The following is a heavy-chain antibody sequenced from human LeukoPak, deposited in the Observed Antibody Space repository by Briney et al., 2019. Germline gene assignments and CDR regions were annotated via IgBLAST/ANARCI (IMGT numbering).Heavy chain of an antibody. D-gene: IGHD7-27*01. CDR2: IGNNGGGI. CDR3: AIDPNWGTHS. Sequence: GGSLRLSCAASGFTFSTYTMYWVRHPPGKRLERVSIIGNNGGGIHYADSVKGRFTISRDNFKNALYLQMNSLRVEDTAVYYCAIDPNWGTHSWGQGVLVTVSS. CDR1: GFTFSTYT. J-gene: IGHJ4*02. V-gene: IGHV3-23*01.